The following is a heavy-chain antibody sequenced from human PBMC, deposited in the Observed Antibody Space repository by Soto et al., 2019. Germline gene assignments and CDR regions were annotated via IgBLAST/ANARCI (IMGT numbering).Heavy chain of an antibody. CDR2: ISAYNGNT. D-gene: IGHD3-16*01. J-gene: IGHJ6*02. V-gene: IGHV1-18*01. CDR1: GYTFTSYG. CDR3: ARELHQITFTWPYYYYYGMDV. Sequence: QVQLVQSGAEVKKPGASVKVSCKASGYTFTSYGISWVRQAPGQGLEWMGWISAYNGNTNHAQKLQGRVTMTTDTSTSTAYMELRSLRSDDTAVYYCARELHQITFTWPYYYYYGMDVWGQGTTVTVSS.